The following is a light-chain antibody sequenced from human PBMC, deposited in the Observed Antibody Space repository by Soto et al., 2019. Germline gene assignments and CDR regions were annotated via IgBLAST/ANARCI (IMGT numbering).Light chain of an antibody. CDR3: SSYTSGSSVVL. J-gene: IGLJ2*01. CDR1: SSDVGGYNY. V-gene: IGLV2-14*01. Sequence: QSALTQPASVSGSPGQSITISCTGTSSDVGGYNYVSWYQQYPGQVPKLMIYDVSNRPSGVSNRVSGSKSSNTASLTISGLQAEDEADYYCSSYTSGSSVVLFGGGTKLTVL. CDR2: DVS.